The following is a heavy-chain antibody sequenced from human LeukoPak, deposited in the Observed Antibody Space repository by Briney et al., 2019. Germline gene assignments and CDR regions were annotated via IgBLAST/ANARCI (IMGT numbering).Heavy chain of an antibody. J-gene: IGHJ4*02. CDR3: AIDSPSAYYFDY. Sequence: GGSLRLSCAASGFTFSSYRMNWVRQAPGKGLEWVSSISSSSSYIYYADSVKGRFTISRDNAKNSLYLQMNSLRAEDTAVYYCAIDSPSAYYFDYWGQGTLVTVSS. CDR2: ISSSSSYI. D-gene: IGHD6-19*01. V-gene: IGHV3-21*01. CDR1: GFTFSSYR.